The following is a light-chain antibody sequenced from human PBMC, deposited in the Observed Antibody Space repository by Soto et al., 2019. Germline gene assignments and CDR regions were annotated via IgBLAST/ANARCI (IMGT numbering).Light chain of an antibody. CDR2: EVS. CDR3: ISYTSSSTSYV. V-gene: IGLV2-14*01. Sequence: QSALTQPASVSASPGQSITISCAGTSSDVGGWPHVSWYQQHPGKAPKLVIYEVSNRPSGVSSRFSGSKSGSTASLTISGLQAEDEADYYCISYTSSSTSYVFGTGTQLTVL. J-gene: IGLJ1*01. CDR1: SSDVGGWPH.